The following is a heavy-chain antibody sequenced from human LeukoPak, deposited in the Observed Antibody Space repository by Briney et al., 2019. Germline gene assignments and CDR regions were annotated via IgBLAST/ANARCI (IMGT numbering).Heavy chain of an antibody. V-gene: IGHV1-2*02. CDR1: GYTFTGYY. Sequence: ASVKVTCKASGYTFTGYYMHWVRQAPGQGLEWMGWINPNSGGTNYAQKFQGRVTMTRDTSISTAYMELSRLRSDDTAVYYCARGVYDFWSGYYTGEYFDYWGQGTLVTVS. D-gene: IGHD3-3*01. J-gene: IGHJ4*02. CDR2: INPNSGGT. CDR3: ARGVYDFWSGYYTGEYFDY.